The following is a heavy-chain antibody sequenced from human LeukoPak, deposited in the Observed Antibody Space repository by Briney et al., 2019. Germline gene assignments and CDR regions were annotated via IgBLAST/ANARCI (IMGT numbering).Heavy chain of an antibody. CDR3: AEVIGLVDPFDY. CDR2: IWYGGSNT. Sequence: GGSLRLSCAASGFTFSTYGMHWVRQAPGKGLEWVAVIWYGGSNTYYADSVKGRFTISRDNSKNTLYLQVNSLRADDTAVYYCAEVIGLVDPFDYWGQGTLVTVSS. D-gene: IGHD2-15*01. J-gene: IGHJ4*02. V-gene: IGHV3-33*06. CDR1: GFTFSTYG.